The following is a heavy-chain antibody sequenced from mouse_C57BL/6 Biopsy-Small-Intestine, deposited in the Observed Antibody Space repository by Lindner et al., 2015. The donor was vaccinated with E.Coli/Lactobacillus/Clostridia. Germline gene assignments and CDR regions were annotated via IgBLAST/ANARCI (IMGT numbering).Heavy chain of an antibody. D-gene: IGHD2-4*01. J-gene: IGHJ3*01. V-gene: IGHV1-82*01. CDR2: IYPGDGDI. CDR3: AREGDDYDEAWFAY. Sequence: VQLQESGPELVKPGASVKISCKASGYAFSSSWMNWVKQRPGKGLEWIGRIYPGDGDINYNGKFKGKATLTADKSSSTAYMQLSSLTSEDSAVYFCAREGDDYDEAWFAYWGQGTLVTVSA. CDR1: GYAFSSSW.